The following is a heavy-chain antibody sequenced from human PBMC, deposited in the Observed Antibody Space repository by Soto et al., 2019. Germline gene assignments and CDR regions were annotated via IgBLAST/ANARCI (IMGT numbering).Heavy chain of an antibody. CDR3: ARDQGNNWDLDY. J-gene: IGHJ4*02. D-gene: IGHD1-20*01. Sequence: PGGSLRLSCAASGFTFSSYSMNWVRQAPGKGLEWVSAISSSSSYTYYADSVKGRFTISRDNAKNSLYLQMNSLRVEDTAVYYCARDQGNNWDLDYWGQGTLVTVSS. CDR2: ISSSSSYT. CDR1: GFTFSSYS. V-gene: IGHV3-21*01.